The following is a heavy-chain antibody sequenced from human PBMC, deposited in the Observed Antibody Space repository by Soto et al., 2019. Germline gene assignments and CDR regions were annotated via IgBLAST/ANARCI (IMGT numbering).Heavy chain of an antibody. J-gene: IGHJ4*02. CDR1: GFSFTTAGVA. V-gene: IGHV2-5*01. Sequence: SGPTLVNPTHTLTLTCTFSGFSFTTAGVAVGWIRQTPGGALEWLTLIYYNDDRRFSPSLKTRLTITGDTSKNQVVLSLTNVDPGDTATYFCAHSDGGYEIIYFDFWGQGSPVTAPQ. CDR3: AHSDGGYEIIYFDF. D-gene: IGHD5-12*01. CDR2: IYYNDDR.